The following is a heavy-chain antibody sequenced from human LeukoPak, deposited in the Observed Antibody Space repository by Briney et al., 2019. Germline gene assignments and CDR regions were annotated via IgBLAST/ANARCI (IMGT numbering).Heavy chain of an antibody. CDR3: ARDGSGWYSFPLF. J-gene: IGHJ4*02. D-gene: IGHD6-19*01. CDR2: IMKDGGQK. V-gene: IGHV3-7*01. CDR1: GFTFRNFW. Sequence: SGGSLRLSCAASGFTFRNFWMNWARRPPGKGREWVASIMKDGGQKKYVDSVKGRFTISRDNAKNTLYLQMNSLRAEDTAVYYCARDGSGWYSFPLFGGQGTLVTVSS.